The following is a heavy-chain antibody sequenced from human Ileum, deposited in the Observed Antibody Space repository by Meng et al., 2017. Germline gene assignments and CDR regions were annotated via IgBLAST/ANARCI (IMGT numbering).Heavy chain of an antibody. Sequence: QVQLQESGPGLVKPSQTLSPTCTVSGGSISSGDYYWSWIRQPPGKGLEWIGYIYYSGSTYYNPSLKSRVTISVDTSKNQFSLKLSSVTAAGTAVYYCARENTIFGVVWGSWFDPWGQGTLVTVSS. V-gene: IGHV4-30-4*01. D-gene: IGHD3-3*01. J-gene: IGHJ5*02. CDR3: ARENTIFGVVWGSWFDP. CDR1: GGSISSGDYY. CDR2: IYYSGST.